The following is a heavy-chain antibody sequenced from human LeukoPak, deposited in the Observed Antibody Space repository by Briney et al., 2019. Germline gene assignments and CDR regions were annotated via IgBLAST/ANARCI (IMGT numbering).Heavy chain of an antibody. Sequence: GASVKVSCKVSGYTLTELSMHRVRQAPGKGLEWMGGFDPEDGETIYAQKFQGRVTMTEDTSTDTAYMELSSLRSEDTAVYYCATGPGIAARGGAFDIWGQGTMVTVSS. D-gene: IGHD6-6*01. CDR1: GYTLTELS. CDR3: ATGPGIAARGGAFDI. V-gene: IGHV1-24*01. CDR2: FDPEDGET. J-gene: IGHJ3*02.